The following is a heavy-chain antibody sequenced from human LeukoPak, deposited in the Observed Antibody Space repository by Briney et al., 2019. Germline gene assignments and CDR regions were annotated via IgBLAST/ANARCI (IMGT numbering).Heavy chain of an antibody. CDR2: IDHTGIT. CDR3: ARGRVSSSTRYSTYYYYFYMDV. D-gene: IGHD4-11*01. Sequence: SETLSLTCTVSDDSITIYYWSWIRQPPGKGLEWIGYIDHTGITNYNPSPNSRVTISRDTSKNHFSLELSSATAADTAVYFCARGRVSSSTRYSTYYYYFYMDVWGKGTTVTVSS. V-gene: IGHV4-59*01. CDR1: DDSITIYY. J-gene: IGHJ6*03.